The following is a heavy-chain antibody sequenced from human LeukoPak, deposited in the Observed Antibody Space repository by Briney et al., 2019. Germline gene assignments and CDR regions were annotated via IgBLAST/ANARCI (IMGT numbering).Heavy chain of an antibody. Sequence: ASVKVSCKASGYTFTGYYMHWVRQAPGQGLEWMGWINPNSGGTDYAQKFQGRVTMTRDTSISTAYMELSRLRSDDTAVYYWARGLRRDGYNCVLGYWGQGPLVTVSA. D-gene: IGHD5-24*01. J-gene: IGHJ4*02. CDR1: GYTFTGYY. V-gene: IGHV1-2*02. CDR3: ARGLRRDGYNCVLGY. CDR2: INPNSGGT.